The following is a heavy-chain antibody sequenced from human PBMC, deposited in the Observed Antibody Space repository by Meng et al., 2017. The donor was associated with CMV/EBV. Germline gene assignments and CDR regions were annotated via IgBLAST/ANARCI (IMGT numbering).Heavy chain of an antibody. CDR1: GFTVSSNY. D-gene: IGHD6-6*01. Sequence: GESLKISCAASGFTVSSNYMSWVRQAPGKGLEWVSVIYSGGSTYYADSVKGRFTISRDNPKNTLYLQMNSPRAEDTAVYYCARAPSSDFDYWGQGTLVTVSS. CDR3: ARAPSSDFDY. V-gene: IGHV3-53*01. CDR2: IYSGGST. J-gene: IGHJ4*02.